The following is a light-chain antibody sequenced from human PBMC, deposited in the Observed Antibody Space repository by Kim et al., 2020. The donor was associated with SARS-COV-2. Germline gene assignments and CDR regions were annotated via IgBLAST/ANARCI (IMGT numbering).Light chain of an antibody. CDR1: SLRSSY. J-gene: IGLJ3*02. Sequence: SSELTQDPAVSVALGQTVRITCQGDSLRSSYASWYQQKPGQGPVLVIYGKNNRPSGIPDRFSGSSSGNTASLTIPGAQAEEEADCYWNHRDSRGNHWVF. V-gene: IGLV3-19*01. CDR3: NHRDSRGNHWV. CDR2: GKN.